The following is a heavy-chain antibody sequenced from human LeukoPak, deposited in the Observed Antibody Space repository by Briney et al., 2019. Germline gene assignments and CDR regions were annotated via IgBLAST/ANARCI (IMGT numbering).Heavy chain of an antibody. CDR1: GFTFSSYW. CDR2: IDSDGSST. Sequence: PGGSLRLSCAASGFTFSSYWMHWVRQAPGKGRVWVSRIDSDGSSTSYADSVKGRFTISRDNAKNTEYLQMNSLRAEDTAVYYCARVRSSGWSYFDYWGQGTLVTVSS. V-gene: IGHV3-74*01. CDR3: ARVRSSGWSYFDY. D-gene: IGHD6-19*01. J-gene: IGHJ4*02.